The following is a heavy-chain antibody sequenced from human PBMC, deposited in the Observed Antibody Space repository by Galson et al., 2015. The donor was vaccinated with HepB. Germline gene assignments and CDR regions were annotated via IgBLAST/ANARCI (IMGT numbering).Heavy chain of an antibody. CDR2: IWYDGSKR. CDR1: GFSFGTYG. V-gene: IGHV3-33*01. CDR3: ARDRPGGSGWFSGMDV. D-gene: IGHD6-19*01. J-gene: IGHJ6*02. Sequence: SLRLSCAASGFSFGTYGMHWVRQAPGKGLEWMTLIWYDGSKRFHADSVKGRFTISRDNSKNTLYLQMNSLRVDDTAVYYCARDRPGGSGWFSGMDVWGRGTTVIVSS.